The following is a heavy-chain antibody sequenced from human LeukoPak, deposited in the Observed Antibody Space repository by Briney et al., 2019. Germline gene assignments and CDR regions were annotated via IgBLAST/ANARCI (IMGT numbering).Heavy chain of an antibody. V-gene: IGHV3-74*03. CDR3: ATGGGWVPSFGVVTHIDV. J-gene: IGHJ6*03. Sequence: QPGGSLRLSCAASGFTFSGYWMHWVRQGPEKGLELVSRIDNDGHGILYADSVKGRFTTSRDNAKNTLYLQMNSLRFEDAAVYYCATGGGWVPSFGVVTHIDVWGKGTTVTVSS. CDR1: GFTFSGYW. CDR2: IDNDGHGI. D-gene: IGHD3-3*01.